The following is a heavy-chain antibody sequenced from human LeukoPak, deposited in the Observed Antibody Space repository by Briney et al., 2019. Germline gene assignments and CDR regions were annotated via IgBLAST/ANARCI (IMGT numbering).Heavy chain of an antibody. J-gene: IGHJ3*02. CDR1: GGSISSYY. CDR3: ARKTVAGMGAFDI. Sequence: SQTLSLTCTVSGGSISSYYWSWIRQPPGKGLEWSGYIYYSGSTNYNPSLKSRVTISVDTSKNQFSLKLSSVTAADTAVYYCARKTVAGMGAFDIWGQGTMVTVSS. V-gene: IGHV4-59*08. D-gene: IGHD6-19*01. CDR2: IYYSGST.